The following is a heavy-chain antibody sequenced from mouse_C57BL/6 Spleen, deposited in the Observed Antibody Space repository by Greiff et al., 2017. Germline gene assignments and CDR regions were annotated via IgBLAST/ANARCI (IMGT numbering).Heavy chain of an antibody. CDR1: GFTFSDYG. Sequence: EVKLVESGGGLVKPGGSLKLSCAASGFTFSDYGMHWVRQAPEKGLEWVAYISRGSSTIYYADTVKGRFTISRDNAKNTLFLQMTSLRSEDTAMYYCARGEFAYWGQGTLVTVSA. J-gene: IGHJ3*01. V-gene: IGHV5-17*01. CDR2: ISRGSSTI. CDR3: ARGEFAY.